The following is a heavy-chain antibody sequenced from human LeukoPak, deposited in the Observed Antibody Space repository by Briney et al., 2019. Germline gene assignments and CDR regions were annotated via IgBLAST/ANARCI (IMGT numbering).Heavy chain of an antibody. CDR3: VSTVPSAYSYGYVGD. Sequence: PSETLSLTCTVSGVSISSGGYGWGWLRQHPGKGLEWIVYIYYSGSTYYNPSLKSRVTISVDTSKNQFSLKLSSVTAADTAVYYCVSTVPSAYSYGYVGDWGQGTLVTVSS. CDR2: IYYSGST. CDR1: GVSISSGGYG. D-gene: IGHD5-18*01. J-gene: IGHJ4*02. V-gene: IGHV4-31*03.